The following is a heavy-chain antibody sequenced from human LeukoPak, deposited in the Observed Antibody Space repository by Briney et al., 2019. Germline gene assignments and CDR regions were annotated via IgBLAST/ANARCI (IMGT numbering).Heavy chain of an antibody. J-gene: IGHJ5*02. CDR1: GFTFSSYW. CDR3: AREEIAAAGTRGFDP. Sequence: GGSLRLSCAASGFTFSSYWMHWVRQAPGKGLVWVSRINSDGSSTSYADSVRGRFTISRDNAKNTLYLQMNSLRAEDTAVYYCAREEIAAAGTRGFDPWGQGTLVTVSS. CDR2: INSDGSST. V-gene: IGHV3-74*01. D-gene: IGHD6-13*01.